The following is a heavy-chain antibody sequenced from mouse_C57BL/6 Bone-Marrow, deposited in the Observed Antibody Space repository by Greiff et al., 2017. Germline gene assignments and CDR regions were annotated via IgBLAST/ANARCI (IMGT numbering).Heavy chain of an antibody. V-gene: IGHV5-15*01. J-gene: IGHJ2*01. Sequence: EVQLVESGGGLVQPGGSLKLSCAASGFTFSDYGMAWVRQAPRKGPEWVAFISNLAYSIYYADTVTGRFTISRENAKNTLYLEMSSLRSEDTAMYYCARITTDYYFDCWGQGTTLTVSS. CDR2: ISNLAYSI. D-gene: IGHD1-1*01. CDR3: ARITTDYYFDC. CDR1: GFTFSDYG.